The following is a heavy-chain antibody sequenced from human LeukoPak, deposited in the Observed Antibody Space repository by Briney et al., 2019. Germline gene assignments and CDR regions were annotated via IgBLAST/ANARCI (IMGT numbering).Heavy chain of an antibody. CDR3: ARGGYSSGYLTPNWYFDL. CDR2: IYTSGST. CDR1: GGSISSYY. V-gene: IGHV4-4*07. J-gene: IGHJ2*01. Sequence: SETLSLTCTVSGGSISSYYWSWIRQPAGEGLEWIGRIYTSGSTNYNPSLKSRVTMSVDTSKNQFSLKLSSVTAADTAVYYCARGGYSSGYLTPNWYFDLWGRGTLVTVSS. D-gene: IGHD6-19*01.